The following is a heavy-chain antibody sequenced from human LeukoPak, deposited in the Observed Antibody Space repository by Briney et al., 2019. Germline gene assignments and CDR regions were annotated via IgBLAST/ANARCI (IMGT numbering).Heavy chain of an antibody. D-gene: IGHD4-17*01. V-gene: IGHV3-30*03. Sequence: GGSLRLSCAASGFTFSSYGMHWVRQAPGKGLEWVAVIAYDGSNIYYADSVKGRFTISRDNSKNTLYLQMGSLRAEDMAVYYCARVGDYGVFDYWGQGTLVTVSS. CDR1: GFTFSSYG. J-gene: IGHJ4*02. CDR3: ARVGDYGVFDY. CDR2: IAYDGSNI.